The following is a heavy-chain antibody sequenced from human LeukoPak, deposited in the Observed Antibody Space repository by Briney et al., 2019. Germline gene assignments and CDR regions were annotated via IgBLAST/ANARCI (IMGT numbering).Heavy chain of an antibody. Sequence: SETLYLTCTVSGDSISNSRWWTWVRHSPGKGLEWIGEIYRGGSAKYNPSLKSRVTMSMDKSKNQFSLELNSVTAADTAVYYCARVGYNGFGVLDYWGQGNLVTVSS. CDR1: GDSISNSRW. CDR3: ARVGYNGFGVLDY. D-gene: IGHD1-26*01. J-gene: IGHJ4*02. V-gene: IGHV4-4*02. CDR2: IYRGGSA.